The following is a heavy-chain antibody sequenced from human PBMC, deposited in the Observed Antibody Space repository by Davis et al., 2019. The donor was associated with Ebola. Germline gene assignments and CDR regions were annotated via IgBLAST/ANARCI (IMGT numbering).Heavy chain of an antibody. J-gene: IGHJ4*02. V-gene: IGHV3-21*01. D-gene: IGHD3-22*01. Sequence: GGSLRLSCAASGFTFSSYSMNWVRQAPGKGLEWVSSISSSSSYIYYADSVKGRFTISRDNAKNSLYLQMNSLRAEDTAVYYCARDQGDSSGYSATLDYWGQGTLVTVSS. CDR3: ARDQGDSSGYSATLDY. CDR1: GFTFSSYS. CDR2: ISSSSSYI.